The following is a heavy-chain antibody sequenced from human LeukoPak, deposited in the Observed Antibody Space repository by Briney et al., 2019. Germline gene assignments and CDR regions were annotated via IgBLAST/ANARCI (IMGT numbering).Heavy chain of an antibody. CDR3: AKWCSGGSCYGAFDI. Sequence: GGSLRLSXAASGFTFDDYAMHWVRQAPGKGLEWVSLISGDGGSTYYADSVKGRFTISRDNSKNTLYLQMNSLRAEDTAVYYCAKWCSGGSCYGAFDIWGQGTMVTVSS. CDR2: ISGDGGST. J-gene: IGHJ3*02. CDR1: GFTFDDYA. D-gene: IGHD2-15*01. V-gene: IGHV3-43*02.